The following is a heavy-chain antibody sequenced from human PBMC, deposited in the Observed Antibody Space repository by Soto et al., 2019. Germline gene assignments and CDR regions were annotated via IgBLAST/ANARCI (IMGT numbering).Heavy chain of an antibody. CDR1: VYTFTSYG. V-gene: IGHV1-18*01. D-gene: IGHD6-13*01. CDR2: ISAYNGNT. CDR3: ARVKAMYSSSWYAWFDP. J-gene: IGHJ5*02. Sequence: ASXKVSCKASVYTFTSYGISWVRQAPGQGLEWMGWISAYNGNTNYAQKLQGRVTMTTDTSTSTAYMELRSLRSDDTAVYYCARVKAMYSSSWYAWFDPWGQGTLVTVS.